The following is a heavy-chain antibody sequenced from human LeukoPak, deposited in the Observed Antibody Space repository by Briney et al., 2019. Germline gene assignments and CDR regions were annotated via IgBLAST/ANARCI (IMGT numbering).Heavy chain of an antibody. D-gene: IGHD2/OR15-2a*01. V-gene: IGHV3-64D*06. CDR1: GFVFSIYT. J-gene: IGHJ4*02. CDR3: VKDFGRVRGTPDS. Sequence: GGSLRLSCSAAGFVFSIYTMYWVRQAPGKGPEYVSTISGSGNGGSIYYADSVKGRFTISRDDSKSIVYLQMNGLRSEDTAVSYCVKDFGRVRGTPDSWGQGTLVTVSS. CDR2: ISGSGNGGSI.